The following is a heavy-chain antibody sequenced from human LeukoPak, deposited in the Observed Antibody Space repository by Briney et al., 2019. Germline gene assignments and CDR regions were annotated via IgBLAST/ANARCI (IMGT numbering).Heavy chain of an antibody. CDR1: GFTFSDYY. Sequence: GGSLRLSCVVSGFTFSDYYMSWIRQAPGKGLEWVSYISSSGSTIYYADSVKGRFTISRDNAKNSLYLQMNSLRVEDTAVYFCARYGGRGGSYPFDYWGQGTLVTVSS. D-gene: IGHD1-26*01. J-gene: IGHJ4*02. CDR3: ARYGGRGGSYPFDY. CDR2: ISSSGSTI. V-gene: IGHV3-11*01.